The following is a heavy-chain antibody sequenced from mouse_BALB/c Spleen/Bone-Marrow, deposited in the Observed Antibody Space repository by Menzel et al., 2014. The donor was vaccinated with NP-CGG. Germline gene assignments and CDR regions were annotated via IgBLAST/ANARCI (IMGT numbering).Heavy chain of an antibody. Sequence: QVQLKESGAELVKPGASVKLSCKASGYTFTSYWMHWVKLRPGQGFEWIGEINPNNGGSNYNEKFKRKATLTVDKSSSTAYMQLNSLTSEDSAVYYCTRLFYGSSDYAMDIWGQGTSVTVSS. J-gene: IGHJ4*01. V-gene: IGHV1S81*02. D-gene: IGHD1-1*01. CDR1: GYTFTSYW. CDR2: INPNNGGS. CDR3: TRLFYGSSDYAMDI.